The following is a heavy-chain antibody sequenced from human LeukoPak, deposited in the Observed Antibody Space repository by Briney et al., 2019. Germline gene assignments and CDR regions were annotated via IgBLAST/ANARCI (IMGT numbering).Heavy chain of an antibody. Sequence: GGSLRLSCAASGFTFSSYWIHWVRQAPGKGLVWVSRINGDGSSTNYADSVRGRFTISRDNAKNTLYLQVNSLRADDTAVYYCARLAVTTSADYWGQGTLVTVSS. CDR2: INGDGSST. J-gene: IGHJ4*02. D-gene: IGHD4-17*01. V-gene: IGHV3-74*01. CDR3: ARLAVTTSADY. CDR1: GFTFSSYW.